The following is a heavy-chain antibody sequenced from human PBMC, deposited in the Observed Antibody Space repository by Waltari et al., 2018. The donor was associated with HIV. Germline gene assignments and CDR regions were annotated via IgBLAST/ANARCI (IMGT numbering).Heavy chain of an antibody. J-gene: IGHJ5*02. CDR2: INGDGSST. Sequence: EVQLVESGGGFVQWGGSLSLHCGGSGFTFSSFWMHWVRTHPGKGLVWVSRINGDGSSTSYADSVKGRFTISRDNAKNTLYLQMNSLGVEDTAVYYCARDRDPLGYSGGFDPWGQGTLVTVSS. CDR3: ARDRDPLGYSGGFDP. CDR1: GFTFSSFW. D-gene: IGHD5-18*01. V-gene: IGHV3-74*01.